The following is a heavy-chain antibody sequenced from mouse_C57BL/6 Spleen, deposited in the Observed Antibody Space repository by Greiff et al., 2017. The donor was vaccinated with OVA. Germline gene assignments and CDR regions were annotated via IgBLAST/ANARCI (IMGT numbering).Heavy chain of an antibody. V-gene: IGHV1-18*01. Sequence: EVQRVESGPELVKPGASVKIPCKASGYTFTDYNMDWVKQSHGKSLEWIGDINPNNGGTIYNQKFKGKATLTVDKSSSTAYMELRSLTSEDTAVYYCARYDGYYLRYFDVWGTGTTVTVSS. CDR3: ARYDGYYLRYFDV. CDR1: GYTFTDYN. J-gene: IGHJ1*03. CDR2: INPNNGGT. D-gene: IGHD2-3*01.